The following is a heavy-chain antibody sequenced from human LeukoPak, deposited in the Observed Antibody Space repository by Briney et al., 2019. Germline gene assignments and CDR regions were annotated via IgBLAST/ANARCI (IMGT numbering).Heavy chain of an antibody. CDR1: GYNFTSYW. Sequence: GESLKISCKGSGYNFTSYWIGWVRQMPGKGLEWMGIIYPGDSDTRNSPSFQGQVTISADKSISTAYVQWSSLKASDTAMYYCARGAVAGNAYAFDIWGQGTMATVSS. CDR3: ARGAVAGNAYAFDI. J-gene: IGHJ3*02. CDR2: IYPGDSDT. D-gene: IGHD6-19*01. V-gene: IGHV5-51*01.